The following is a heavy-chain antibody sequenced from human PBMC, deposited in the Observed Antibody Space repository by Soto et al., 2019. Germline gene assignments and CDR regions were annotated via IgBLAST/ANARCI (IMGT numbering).Heavy chain of an antibody. Sequence: SETLSLTCTVSGGSISSYYWSWLRQPPGKGLEWIGYIYYSGSTNYNPSLKSRVTISVDTSKNQFSLKLSSVTAADTAVYYCARPYCSGGSCYEIDYWGQGTLVTVSS. CDR1: GGSISSYY. CDR2: IYYSGST. D-gene: IGHD2-15*01. J-gene: IGHJ4*02. CDR3: ARPYCSGGSCYEIDY. V-gene: IGHV4-59*08.